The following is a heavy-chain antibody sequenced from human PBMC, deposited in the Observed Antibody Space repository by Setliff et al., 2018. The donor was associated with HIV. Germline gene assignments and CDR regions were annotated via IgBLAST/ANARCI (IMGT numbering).Heavy chain of an antibody. V-gene: IGHV4-38-2*01. CDR3: ARGFLRSRRRWFDP. CDR2: IYHSGST. CDR1: GYAINNNFF. Sequence: SETLSLTCAVSGYAINNNFFWGWVRQPPGKGLEWIGSIYHSGSTYYNPSLKSRVTISLDTSNNQFSLRLSSVTAADTAVYYCARGFLRSRRRWFDPWGQGTLVTVSS. D-gene: IGHD4-17*01. J-gene: IGHJ5*02.